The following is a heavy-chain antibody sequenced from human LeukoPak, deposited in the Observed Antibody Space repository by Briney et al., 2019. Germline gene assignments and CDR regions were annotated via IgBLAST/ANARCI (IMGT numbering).Heavy chain of an antibody. CDR2: IHHSGST. J-gene: IGHJ4*02. V-gene: IGHV4-4*02. Sequence: SGTLSLTCGVSGGSITSSNWWNWVRQSPGKGLEWIGQIHHSGSTNYNPSLRSRVIVSVDKSNNQFSLKLRSVTAADTAVYYCARDGGGNDCWGQGTLVTVSS. D-gene: IGHD4-23*01. CDR1: GGSITSSNW. CDR3: ARDGGGNDC.